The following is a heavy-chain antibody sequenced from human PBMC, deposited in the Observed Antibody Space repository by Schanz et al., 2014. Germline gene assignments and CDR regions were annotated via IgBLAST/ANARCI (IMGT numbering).Heavy chain of an antibody. V-gene: IGHV4-59*08. CDR2: IYYSGST. J-gene: IGHJ5*02. CDR1: GGSIRTYF. Sequence: QVQLQESGPGLVKPSETLSLTCSVSGGSIRTYFWAWIRQPPGKGLEWIGFIYYSGSTNYNPSLKSRVTISVDMSKTQSPRTLTSVTAADTGVYYCARQYSGWSRFDPWGQGIRVTVSS. D-gene: IGHD6-19*01. CDR3: ARQYSGWSRFDP.